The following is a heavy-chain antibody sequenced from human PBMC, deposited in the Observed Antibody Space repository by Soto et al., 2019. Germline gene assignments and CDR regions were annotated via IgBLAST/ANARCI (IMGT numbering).Heavy chain of an antibody. CDR1: GGSIRSGVYN. CDR3: ARDLGKLITPAH. V-gene: IGHV4-31*03. Sequence: PSETLSLTCTVSGGSIRSGVYNWSWIRQLPGKGLEWIGYIFRTGNTYYNPSLKSRVTISVDTSQNQFSLRLSSVTAADTALYYCARDLGKLITPAHWGQGVLVTV. J-gene: IGHJ1*01. CDR2: IFRTGNT. D-gene: IGHD7-27*01.